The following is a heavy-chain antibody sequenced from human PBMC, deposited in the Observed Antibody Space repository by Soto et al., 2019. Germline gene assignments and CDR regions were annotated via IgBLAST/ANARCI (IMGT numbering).Heavy chain of an antibody. CDR3: ARPYSNYGYYYGMDV. D-gene: IGHD4-4*01. CDR2: IYPGDSDT. V-gene: IGHV5-51*01. Sequence: GESLKISCKGSGYSFTSYWIGWVRQMPGKGLEWMGIIYPGDSDTRYSPSFQCQVTISADKSISTAYLQWSSLKASDTAMYYCARPYSNYGYYYGMDVWGQGTTVTVSS. CDR1: GYSFTSYW. J-gene: IGHJ6*02.